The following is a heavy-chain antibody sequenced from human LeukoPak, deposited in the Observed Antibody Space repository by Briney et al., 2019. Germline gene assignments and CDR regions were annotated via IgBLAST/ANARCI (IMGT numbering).Heavy chain of an antibody. CDR2: IIPIFGTA. J-gene: IGHJ4*02. D-gene: IGHD2-2*01. V-gene: IGHV1-69*06. Sequence: ASVKVSCKASGGTFSSYAISWVRQAPGQGLEWMGGIIPIFGTANYAQKFQGRVTMTEDTSTDTAYMELSSLRSEDTAVYYCATLRYCSSTSCYWYFDYWGQGTLVTVSS. CDR1: GGTFSSYA. CDR3: ATLRYCSSTSCYWYFDY.